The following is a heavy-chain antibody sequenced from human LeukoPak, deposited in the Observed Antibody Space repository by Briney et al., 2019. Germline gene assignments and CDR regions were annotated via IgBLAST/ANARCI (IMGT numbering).Heavy chain of an antibody. Sequence: SETLSPTCTVSGASVSSASYWTWIRQPPGKGVEWIAHIYNGVNTNYNPSLKSRVTISVDTSQNQFSLRLSTVTAADTAVYYCARGLVEMATRYFDLWGRGTLVTVSS. J-gene: IGHJ2*01. D-gene: IGHD5-24*01. CDR3: ARGLVEMATRYFDL. CDR1: GASVSSASY. CDR2: IYNGVNT. V-gene: IGHV4-61*01.